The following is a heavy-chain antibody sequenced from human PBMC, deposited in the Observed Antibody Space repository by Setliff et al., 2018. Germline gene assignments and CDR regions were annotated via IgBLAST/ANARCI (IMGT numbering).Heavy chain of an antibody. Sequence: PGGSLRLSCAASGFTFSSYWMHWVRQAPGKGLEWVAVISYDGSNKYYADSVKGRFTISRDDSKNTLYLQVNSLRSEDTAVYYCTTDSMFYFDSSGYHVLDYWGQGTLVTVSS. CDR3: TTDSMFYFDSSGYHVLDY. V-gene: IGHV3-30*03. CDR2: ISYDGSNK. D-gene: IGHD3-22*01. J-gene: IGHJ4*02. CDR1: GFTFSSYW.